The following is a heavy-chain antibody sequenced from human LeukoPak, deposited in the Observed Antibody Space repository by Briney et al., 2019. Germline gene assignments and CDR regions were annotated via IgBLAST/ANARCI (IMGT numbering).Heavy chain of an antibody. Sequence: GASVKVSCNASGGTFSSYAISWVRQAPGQGLEWMGGIIPIFGTANYAQKFQGRVTITADESTSTAYMELSSLRSEDTAVYYCARGTPTAAGGYWGQGTLVTVSS. J-gene: IGHJ4*02. CDR2: IIPIFGTA. CDR3: ARGTPTAAGGY. V-gene: IGHV1-69*13. CDR1: GGTFSSYA. D-gene: IGHD6-13*01.